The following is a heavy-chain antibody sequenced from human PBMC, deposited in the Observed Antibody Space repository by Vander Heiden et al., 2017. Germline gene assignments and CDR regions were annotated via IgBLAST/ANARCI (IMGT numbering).Heavy chain of an antibody. CDR3: ARDGGFSGWFDP. V-gene: IGHV3-21*01. J-gene: IGHJ5*02. CDR1: GFTFSSYS. CDR2: ISSSSSYI. Sequence: EVQLVESGGGLVKPGGSLRLSCAASGFTFSSYSMNWVRQAPGKGLEWVSSISSSSSYIYYADSVKGRFTISRDNAKNSLYLQMNSLRAEDTAVYYCARDGGFSGWFDPWGQGTLVTVSS. D-gene: IGHD3-10*01.